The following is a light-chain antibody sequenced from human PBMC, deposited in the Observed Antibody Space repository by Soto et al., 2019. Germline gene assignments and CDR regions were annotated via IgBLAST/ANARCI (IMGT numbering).Light chain of an antibody. V-gene: IGLV2-11*01. CDR2: DVT. CDR3: CSDVGSYAYV. J-gene: IGLJ1*01. Sequence: QSALTQPRSVSGSPGQSVTISCTGTSSDVGNYNYVSWYQQHPGKAPKLIIYDVTKRPSGVPDRFSCSKSGNAASLSISGLQAEEEADYYCCSDVGSYAYVFGTGTKLTVL. CDR1: SSDVGNYNY.